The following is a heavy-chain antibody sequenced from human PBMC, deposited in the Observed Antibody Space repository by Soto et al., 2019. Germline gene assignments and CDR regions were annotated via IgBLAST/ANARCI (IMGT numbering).Heavy chain of an antibody. CDR1: GGTFSIYA. D-gene: IGHD3-22*01. Sequence: GVSVKVSCKASGGTFSIYAIGWVRQAPGQGLEWMGGIIPIFDTTNYAQKFQGRVTITADEFTSTAYMELSSLRSEDTAVYYCARVTHHYYYDSSGYLGYWGQGTLVTVSS. V-gene: IGHV1-69*13. J-gene: IGHJ4*02. CDR2: IIPIFDTT. CDR3: ARVTHHYYYDSSGYLGY.